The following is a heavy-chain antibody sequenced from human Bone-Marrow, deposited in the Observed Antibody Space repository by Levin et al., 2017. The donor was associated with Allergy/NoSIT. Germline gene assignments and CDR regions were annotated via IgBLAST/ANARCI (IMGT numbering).Heavy chain of an antibody. Sequence: SETLSLTCAISGATVSSNSAAWNWIRQSPSRGLEWLGGTYYSANWYNDHSVSANSRITINPYTSKNQFSLQLNFVTPEDTAVYYCAQSYYSSSWYWDFDSWGQGTLVTVSS. J-gene: IGHJ4*02. CDR3: AQSYYSSSWYWDFDS. V-gene: IGHV6-1*01. CDR1: GATVSSNSAA. D-gene: IGHD6-13*01. CDR2: TYYSANWYN.